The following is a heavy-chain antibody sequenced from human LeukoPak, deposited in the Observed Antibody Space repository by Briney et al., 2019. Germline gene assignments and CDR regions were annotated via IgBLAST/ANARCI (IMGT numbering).Heavy chain of an antibody. V-gene: IGHV1-46*01. CDR3: ARRGYSGYDLNY. J-gene: IGHJ4*02. CDR1: GYTFTSYY. CDR2: INPSGGST. D-gene: IGHD5-12*01. Sequence: ASVEVSCKASGYTFTSYYMHWVRQAPGQGLEWMGIINPSGGSTSYAQMFQGRVTMTRDTSTSTVYMELSSLRSEDTAVYYCARRGYSGYDLNYWGQGTLVTVSS.